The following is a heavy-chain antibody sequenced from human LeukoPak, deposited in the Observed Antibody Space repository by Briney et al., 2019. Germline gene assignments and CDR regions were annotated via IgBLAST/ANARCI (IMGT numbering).Heavy chain of an antibody. Sequence: PGGSLRLSCAASGFTFSNYWMSWVRQAPGKGLEWVAHIYKDGSETYYVDSVKGRFTISRDNAKSSLYLQMNSLRVDDTAVYYCARDKVTYWGQGTLVTVSS. CDR2: IYKDGSET. J-gene: IGHJ4*02. CDR3: ARDKVTY. V-gene: IGHV3-7*01. CDR1: GFTFSNYW.